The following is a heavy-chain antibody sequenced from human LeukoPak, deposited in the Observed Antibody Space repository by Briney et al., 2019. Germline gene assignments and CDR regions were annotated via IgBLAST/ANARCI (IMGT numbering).Heavy chain of an antibody. CDR2: IRYDGSNK. CDR3: AKEVLRFLEWLSDAFDI. CDR1: GFTFSSYG. V-gene: IGHV3-30*02. J-gene: IGHJ3*02. D-gene: IGHD3-3*01. Sequence: GGSLRLSCAASGFTFSSYGMHWVRQAPGKGLEWVAFIRYDGSNKYYADSVKGRFTISRDNSKNTLYLQMNSLRAEDTAVYYCAKEVLRFLEWLSDAFDIWGQGTMVTVSS.